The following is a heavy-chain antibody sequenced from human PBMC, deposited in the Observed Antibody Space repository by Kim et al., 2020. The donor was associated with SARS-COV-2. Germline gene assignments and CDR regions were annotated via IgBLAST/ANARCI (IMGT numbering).Heavy chain of an antibody. Sequence: GGSLRLSCTASGFSFGDYGINWFRQAPGKGLEWVGFIRSLTYGGTTDYAASVKGRFIMSREDSRSFAYLQLNSLKSEDTAVYYCSREGALGDSGRGWGWGNHYYGMDVWGQGTTVTVSS. CDR2: IRSLTYGGTT. D-gene: IGHD4-17*01. CDR3: SREGALGDSGRGWGWGNHYYGMDV. V-gene: IGHV3-49*03. J-gene: IGHJ6*02. CDR1: GFSFGDYG.